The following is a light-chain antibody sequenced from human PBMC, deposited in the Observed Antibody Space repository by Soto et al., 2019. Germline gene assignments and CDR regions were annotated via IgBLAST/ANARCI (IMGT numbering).Light chain of an antibody. V-gene: IGKV3-20*01. CDR1: QSVSSNY. Sequence: EIVLTQSPGTLSLSPGERATLSCRASQSVSSNYLAWYQQKPGQAPRLLIYGASSRATGIPDRFSGSGSGTDFTITISRLEPEDFAVYYCQQYGGSPRVTFGGGTKVESK. J-gene: IGKJ4*01. CDR3: QQYGGSPRVT. CDR2: GAS.